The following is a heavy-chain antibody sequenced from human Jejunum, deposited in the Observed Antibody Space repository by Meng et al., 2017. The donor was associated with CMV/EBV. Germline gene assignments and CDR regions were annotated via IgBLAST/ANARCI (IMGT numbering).Heavy chain of an antibody. CDR2: IRYDGSNK. J-gene: IGHJ6*02. CDR1: TFSTYG. Sequence: TFSTYGMHWVRQAPVKGLEWVAFIRYDGSNKYYADSVKGRFTISRDNSKNTLYLQMSSLRVEDTAVYYCAKSIAVAGNYYYGMDVWGQGTTVTVSS. D-gene: IGHD6-19*01. V-gene: IGHV3-30*02. CDR3: AKSIAVAGNYYYGMDV.